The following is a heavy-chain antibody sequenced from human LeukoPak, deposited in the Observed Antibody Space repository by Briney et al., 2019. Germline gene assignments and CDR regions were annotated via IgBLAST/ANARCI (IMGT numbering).Heavy chain of an antibody. J-gene: IGHJ4*02. CDR2: IYHSGST. D-gene: IGHD2-21*01. V-gene: IGHV4-30-2*01. CDR1: GGSISSGGYS. CDR3: ARGPIDPSYFDY. Sequence: PSETLSLTCAVSGGSISSGGYSWSWIRQPPGKGLEWIGYIYHSGSTYYNPSLKSRVTISVDRSKNQFSLKPSSVTAADTAVYYCARGPIDPSYFDYWGQGTLVTVSS.